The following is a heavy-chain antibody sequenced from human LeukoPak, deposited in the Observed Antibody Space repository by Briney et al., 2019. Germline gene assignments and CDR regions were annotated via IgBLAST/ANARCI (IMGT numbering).Heavy chain of an antibody. CDR3: AGRGRDYYDSSGYYFDY. J-gene: IGHJ4*02. V-gene: IGHV4-4*07. Sequence: PSETLSLTCTVSGGSISSYYWSWIRQPAGKGLEWIGRIYTSGSTNYNPSLKSRVTMSVDTSKNQFSLKLSSVTAADTAVYYCAGRGRDYYDSSGYYFDYWGQGTLVTVSS. D-gene: IGHD3-22*01. CDR1: GGSISSYY. CDR2: IYTSGST.